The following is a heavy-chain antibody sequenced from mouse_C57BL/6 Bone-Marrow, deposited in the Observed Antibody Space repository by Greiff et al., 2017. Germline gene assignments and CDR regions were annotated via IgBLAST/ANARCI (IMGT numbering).Heavy chain of an antibody. CDR3: TRITVVATDY. D-gene: IGHD1-1*01. Sequence: QVQLQQSGAALVRPGASVTLSCKASGYTFTDYEMHWVKQTPVHGLEWIGAIDPEPGGTAYNQKFKGKAILTADKSSSTAYMELRSLTSEDSAFYYCTRITVVATDYWGQGTTLTVSS. J-gene: IGHJ2*01. CDR1: GYTFTDYE. CDR2: IDPEPGGT. V-gene: IGHV1-15*01.